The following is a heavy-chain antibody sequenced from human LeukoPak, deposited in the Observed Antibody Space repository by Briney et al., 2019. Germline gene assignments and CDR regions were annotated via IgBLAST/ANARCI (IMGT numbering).Heavy chain of an antibody. CDR3: ARASFRYGDLDY. D-gene: IGHD4-17*01. CDR1: GFTVSSNY. Sequence: PGGSLRLSCAASGFTVSSNYMSWVRQAPGKGLEWVSVIYSGGSTYYADSVKGRFTISRDNSKSTLYLQMNSLRAEDTAVYYCARASFRYGDLDYWGQGTLVTVSS. V-gene: IGHV3-53*01. J-gene: IGHJ4*02. CDR2: IYSGGST.